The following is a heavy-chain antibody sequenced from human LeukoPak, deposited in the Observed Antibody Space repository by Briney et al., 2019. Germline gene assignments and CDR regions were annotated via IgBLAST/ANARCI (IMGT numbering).Heavy chain of an antibody. CDR2: ISYDGSNK. V-gene: IGHV3-30*18. D-gene: IGHD3-22*01. CDR3: AKTYYYDSSGSDLYI. J-gene: IGHJ3*02. CDR1: GFTFSSYG. Sequence: GRSLRLSCAASGFTFSSYGMHWVRQAPGKGLEWVAVISYDGSNKYYADSVKGRFTISRDNSKNTLYLQMNSLRAEDTAVYYCAKTYYYDSSGSDLYIWGQGTMVTVSS.